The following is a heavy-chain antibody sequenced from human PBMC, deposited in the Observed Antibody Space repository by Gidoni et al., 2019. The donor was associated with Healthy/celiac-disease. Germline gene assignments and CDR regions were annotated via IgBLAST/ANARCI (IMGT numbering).Heavy chain of an antibody. V-gene: IGHV1-69*01. CDR3: ARDPDRGLRYYYYGMDV. CDR2: IIPIFGTA. CDR1: GGTFSSYA. Sequence: QVQLVQSGAEVKKPGSSVKVSCKASGGTFSSYAISWVRQAPGQGLEWMGGIIPIFGTANYAQKFQGRVTITADESTSTAYMELSSLRSEDTAVYYCARDPDRGLRYYYYGMDVWGQGTTVTVSS. J-gene: IGHJ6*02. D-gene: IGHD3-16*02.